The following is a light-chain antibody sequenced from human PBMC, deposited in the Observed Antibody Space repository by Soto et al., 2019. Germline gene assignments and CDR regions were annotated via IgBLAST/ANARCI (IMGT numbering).Light chain of an antibody. CDR1: QSVSSK. Sequence: EIVMTQSPATLSVSPGERATLSCRASQSVSSKLAWFQQKPGQAPRLLIHFASTRATDIPARFSGSGSGTELTLTISSLQSEDFAVYYCQQHSHWPPWTFGQGTKVDIK. CDR2: FAS. V-gene: IGKV3-15*01. J-gene: IGKJ1*01. CDR3: QQHSHWPPWT.